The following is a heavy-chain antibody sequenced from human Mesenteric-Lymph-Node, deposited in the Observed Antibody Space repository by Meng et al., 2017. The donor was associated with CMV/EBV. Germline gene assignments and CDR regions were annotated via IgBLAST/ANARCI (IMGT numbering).Heavy chain of an antibody. CDR2: IYYSGST. D-gene: IGHD6-13*01. CDR3: ARAYSSSWYGYWYFDL. V-gene: IGHV4-31*02. CDR1: GSISSGGDY. J-gene: IGHJ2*01. Sequence: GSISSGGDYGSWIRQHPGKGLEWIGYIYYSGSTYYNPSLKSRVTISVDTSKNQFSLKLSSVTAADTAVYYCARAYSSSWYGYWYFDLWGRGTLVTVSS.